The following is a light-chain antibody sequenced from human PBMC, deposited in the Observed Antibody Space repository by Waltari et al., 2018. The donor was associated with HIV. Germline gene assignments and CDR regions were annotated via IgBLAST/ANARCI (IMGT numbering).Light chain of an antibody. V-gene: IGKV3-20*01. CDR3: HQYADSPRT. J-gene: IGKJ2*01. CDR2: ETS. Sequence: EIVLTQSPGTLSLSPGDRATLSCRAGQTVTGSHLAWYQQRPGQAPRLLISETSSSATGIPDRFSGSGSGTDFTLTISRLEPEDFAVYYCHQYADSPRTFGQGTKLEIK. CDR1: QTVTGSH.